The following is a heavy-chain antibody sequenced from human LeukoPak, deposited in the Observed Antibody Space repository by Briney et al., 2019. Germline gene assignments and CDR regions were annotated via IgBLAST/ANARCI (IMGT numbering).Heavy chain of an antibody. V-gene: IGHV1-2*02. J-gene: IGHJ6*03. Sequence: GASVKASCKASGYTFTGYYMHWVRQAPGQGLEWMGWINPNSGGTNYAQKFQGRVTMTRDTSISTAYMELSRLRSDDTAVYYCARRHFWHYYYYMDVWGKGTTVTVSS. CDR2: INPNSGGT. D-gene: IGHD3-3*02. CDR3: ARRHFWHYYYYMDV. CDR1: GYTFTGYY.